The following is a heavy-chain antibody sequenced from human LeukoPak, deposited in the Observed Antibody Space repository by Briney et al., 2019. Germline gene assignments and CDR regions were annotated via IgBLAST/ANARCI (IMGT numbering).Heavy chain of an antibody. CDR2: IIPIFGTA. J-gene: IGHJ6*03. CDR1: GGIFSSYA. CDR3: ARTEYHYYYMDV. V-gene: IGHV1-69*05. Sequence: SVKVSCKASGGIFSSYAISWVRQAPGQGLEWMGGIIPIFGTANYAQKFQGRITMTSDKSTSTVYMDLSSLRFEDTAVYFCARTEYHYYYMDVWGKGTTVTVSS.